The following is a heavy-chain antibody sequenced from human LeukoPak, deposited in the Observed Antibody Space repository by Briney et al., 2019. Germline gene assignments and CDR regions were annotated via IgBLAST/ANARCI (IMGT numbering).Heavy chain of an antibody. J-gene: IGHJ5*02. CDR2: INPSGGST. V-gene: IGHV1-46*01. CDR1: GYTFTSYY. D-gene: IGHD1-7*01. Sequence: SVKVSCKASGYTFTSYYMHWVRQAPGQGLEWMGIINPSGGSTSYAQKFQGRVTMTRDTSTSTVYMELSSRRSEDTAVYYCARDPSTGTNLGWFDPWGQGTLVTVSS. CDR3: ARDPSTGTNLGWFDP.